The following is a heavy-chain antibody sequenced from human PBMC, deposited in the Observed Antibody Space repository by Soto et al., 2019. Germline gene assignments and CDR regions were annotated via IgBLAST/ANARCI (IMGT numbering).Heavy chain of an antibody. D-gene: IGHD2-15*01. CDR1: GYSFTSYW. CDR3: ARRHGHHCSGGSCYSGWFDT. CDR2: IYPGDSDT. V-gene: IGHV5-51*01. Sequence: GESLKISCKGSGYSFTSYWIGWVRQMPGKGLEWMWIIYPGDSDTRYSPSFQGQVTISADKSISTAYLQWISLKASDTAMDSCARRHGHHCSGGSCYSGWFDTWGQGPLITV. J-gene: IGHJ5*02.